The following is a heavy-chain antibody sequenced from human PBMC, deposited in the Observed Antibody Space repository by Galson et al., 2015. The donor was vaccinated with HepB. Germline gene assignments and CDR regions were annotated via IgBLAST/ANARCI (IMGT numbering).Heavy chain of an antibody. CDR3: ARYQGDWGAFDI. V-gene: IGHV3-33*01. D-gene: IGHD7-27*01. J-gene: IGHJ3*02. CDR1: GFTFSGYG. Sequence: SLRLSCAASGFTFSGYGMHWVRQAPGKELEWVAVIWYDGSKQYYADSVKGRFTISRDNSGNTLYMQMNSLRVEDTAVYYCARYQGDWGAFDIWGQGTMVTVSS. CDR2: IWYDGSKQ.